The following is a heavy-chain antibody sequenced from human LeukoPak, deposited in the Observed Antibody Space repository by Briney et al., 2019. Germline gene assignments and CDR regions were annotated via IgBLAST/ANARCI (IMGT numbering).Heavy chain of an antibody. Sequence: GESLKISCKGSGYSFTTYWIGWVRQMPGKGLQYMGIINPGDSDTRYSPSFQGQVTISVDKSISTAYLQWSSLKASDTALYYCASPRVGATAFDIWGQGTMVTVSS. D-gene: IGHD1-26*01. CDR2: INPGDSDT. V-gene: IGHV5-51*01. CDR1: GYSFTTYW. J-gene: IGHJ3*02. CDR3: ASPRVGATAFDI.